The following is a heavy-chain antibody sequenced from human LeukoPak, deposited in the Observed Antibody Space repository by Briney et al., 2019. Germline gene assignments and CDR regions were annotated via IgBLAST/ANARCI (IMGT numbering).Heavy chain of an antibody. CDR2: INHSGST. Sequence: PSETLSLTCAVYGGSFSGYYWSWIRQPPGKGLEWIGEINHSGSTNYNPSLKSRVTISVDTSKNQFSLKLSSVTAADTAVYYCAREYSGYDLAFDYWGQGTLVTVSS. V-gene: IGHV4-34*01. CDR3: AREYSGYDLAFDY. J-gene: IGHJ4*02. D-gene: IGHD5-12*01. CDR1: GGSFSGYY.